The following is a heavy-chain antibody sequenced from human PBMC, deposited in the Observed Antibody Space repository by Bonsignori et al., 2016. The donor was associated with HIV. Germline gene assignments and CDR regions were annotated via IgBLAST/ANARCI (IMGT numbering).Heavy chain of an antibody. CDR2: IFSGGST. CDR3: TTWRYFDY. Sequence: EVQLVDSGGGLIQPGGSLRLSCAASGFTVSSNHMSWVRQAPGKGLEWISVIFSGGSTYYADSVKGRFTISRDNSKNTLYLQMNSLRAEDTAVYFCTTWRYFDYWGQGTLVTVSS. D-gene: IGHD5-24*01. V-gene: IGHV3-53*01. J-gene: IGHJ4*02. CDR1: GFTVSSNH.